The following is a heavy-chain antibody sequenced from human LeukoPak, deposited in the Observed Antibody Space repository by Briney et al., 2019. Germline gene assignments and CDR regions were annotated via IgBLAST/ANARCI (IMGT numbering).Heavy chain of an antibody. Sequence: GGSLRHSCAVSGFTFSSYGMHWVRQAPGKGLEWVAFIRYDGNNKYYADSVKGRFTISRDNSKNTLYLQMNSLRDEDTAVYHCAKVSLDSYQSDYYYYYYMDVWGKGTTVTVSS. CDR2: IRYDGNNK. CDR3: AKVSLDSYQSDYYYYYYMDV. J-gene: IGHJ6*03. CDR1: GFTFSSYG. D-gene: IGHD3/OR15-3a*01. V-gene: IGHV3-30*02.